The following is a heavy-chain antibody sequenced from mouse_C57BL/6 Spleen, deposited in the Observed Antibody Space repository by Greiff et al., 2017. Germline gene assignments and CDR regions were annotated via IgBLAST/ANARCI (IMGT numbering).Heavy chain of an antibody. D-gene: IGHD1-1*01. CDR3: ARRHYGSSWYFDY. V-gene: IGHV1-52*01. CDR2: IDPSDSET. CDR1: GYTFTSYW. J-gene: IGHJ2*01. Sequence: QVQLQQPGAELVRPGSSVKLSCKASGYTFTSYWMHWVKQRPIQGLEWIGNIDPSDSETHYNQKFKDKATLTVDKSSSTAYMQLSSLTSEDSAVYYCARRHYGSSWYFDYWGQGTTLTVSS.